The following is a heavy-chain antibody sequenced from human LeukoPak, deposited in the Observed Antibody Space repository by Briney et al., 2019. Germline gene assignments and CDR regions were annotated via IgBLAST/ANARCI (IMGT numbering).Heavy chain of an antibody. CDR1: GYSISSGYY. CDR2: IYHSGST. CDR3: ARKGGSSWDLDY. J-gene: IGHJ4*02. D-gene: IGHD6-13*01. V-gene: IGHV4-38-2*02. Sequence: SETLSLTCTVSGYSISSGYYWGWIRPPPGKGLEWIGSIYHSGSTYYNPSLKSRVTISVDTSKNQFSLKLSSVTAADTAVYYCARKGGSSWDLDYWGQGTLVTVSS.